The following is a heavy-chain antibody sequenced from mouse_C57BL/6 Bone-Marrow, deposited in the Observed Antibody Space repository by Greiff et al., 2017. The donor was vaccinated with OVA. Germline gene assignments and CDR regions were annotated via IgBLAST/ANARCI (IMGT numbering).Heavy chain of an antibody. V-gene: IGHV1-59*01. Sequence: QVQLQQPGAELVRPGTSVKLSCKASGYTFTSYWMHWVKQRPGQGLEWIGVIDPSDSYTNYHQKFKGKATLTVATSSSTAYMQLSSLTSEDSAVYDCTRRRYFDYWGQGTTLTVSS. CDR2: IDPSDSYT. CDR3: TRRRYFDY. CDR1: GYTFTSYW. J-gene: IGHJ2*01.